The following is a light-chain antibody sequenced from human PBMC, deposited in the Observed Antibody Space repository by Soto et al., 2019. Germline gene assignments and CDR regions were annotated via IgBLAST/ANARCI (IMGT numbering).Light chain of an antibody. CDR3: QHRGNWPLT. CDR2: DAS. J-gene: IGKJ4*01. CDR1: QSVSTY. Sequence: EIVLTQSPATLSLSPGERATLSYRASQSVSTYLGWYQQRPGQAPRLLIYDASNRATGIPARFSGSGSGTDFTLTISSLEPEDFAVYYCQHRGNWPLTFGGGTKVEIK. V-gene: IGKV3-11*01.